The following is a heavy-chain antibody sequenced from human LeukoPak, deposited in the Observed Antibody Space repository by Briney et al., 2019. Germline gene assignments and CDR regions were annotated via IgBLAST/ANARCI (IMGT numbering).Heavy chain of an antibody. CDR2: ISAHNGNT. J-gene: IGHJ6*03. D-gene: IGHD1-26*01. CDR3: AREGPVGAAYHYYHMDV. V-gene: IGHV1-18*01. Sequence: GASVKVSCKASGYTFTSYGISWVRQAPGQGLEWMGWISAHNGNTNYAQKLQGRVTMTTDTSTSTAYMELRSLRSDDTAVYYCAREGPVGAAYHYYHMDVLGKGTTVTGS. CDR1: GYTFTSYG.